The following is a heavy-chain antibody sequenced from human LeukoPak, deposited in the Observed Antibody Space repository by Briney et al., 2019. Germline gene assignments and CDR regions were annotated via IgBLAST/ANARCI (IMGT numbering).Heavy chain of an antibody. D-gene: IGHD1-26*01. Sequence: GGSLRLSCAASGFTFHNNGMSWVRQAPGKGLEWVAVISYDGSNKYYADSVKGRFTISRDNSKNTLYLQMNSLRAEDTAVYHCARVHFEWELLGLFDYWGQGTLVTVSS. CDR1: GFTFHNNG. CDR2: ISYDGSNK. J-gene: IGHJ4*02. CDR3: ARVHFEWELLGLFDY. V-gene: IGHV3-30*03.